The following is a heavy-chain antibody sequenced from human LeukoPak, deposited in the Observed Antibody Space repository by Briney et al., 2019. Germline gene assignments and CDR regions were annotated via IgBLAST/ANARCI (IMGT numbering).Heavy chain of an antibody. CDR2: IYHSGST. V-gene: IGHV4-38-2*01. CDR1: GYSISSGYY. Sequence: SETLSLTCAVSGYSISSGYYWGWIRQPPGKGLEWIGSIYHSGSTYYNPSLKSRVTISVDTSKNQFSLKLSSVTVADTAVYYCARCGSGSYYTYYYYGMDVWGKGTTVTVSS. J-gene: IGHJ6*04. CDR3: ARCGSGSYYTYYYYGMDV. D-gene: IGHD3-10*01.